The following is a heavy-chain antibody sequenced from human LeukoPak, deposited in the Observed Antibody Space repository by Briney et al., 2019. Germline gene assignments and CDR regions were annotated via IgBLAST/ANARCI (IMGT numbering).Heavy chain of an antibody. CDR2: LRYDGSEK. Sequence: GGSLRLSCAGSGFTFSNYGMHWVRQAPGKGLEWVAFLRYDGSEKSYGDSARGRFTISRDNSKNTLYLQMSSLRTEDTAVYYCARRQYYADYWGQGTMVTVSS. D-gene: IGHD6-19*01. CDR3: ARRQYYADY. J-gene: IGHJ4*02. V-gene: IGHV3-30*02. CDR1: GFTFSNYG.